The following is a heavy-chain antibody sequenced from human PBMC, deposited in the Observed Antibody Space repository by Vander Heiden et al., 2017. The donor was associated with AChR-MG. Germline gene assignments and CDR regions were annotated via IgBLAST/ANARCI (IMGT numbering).Heavy chain of an antibody. D-gene: IGHD2-15*01. J-gene: IGHJ4*01. CDR2: IYYSGST. Sequence: QVQLQESGPGLVKPSETLSLTCTVSGGSISSYYWRWMRQPPGKGLEWIGDIYYSGSTNYNPALKSRVTISVDTSKNQFSLKLSSVTAADTAVYYCGRGGDCGGSCYDYWGHGRLVNVSS. CDR1: GGSISSYY. CDR3: GRGGDCGGSCYDY. V-gene: IGHV4-59*08.